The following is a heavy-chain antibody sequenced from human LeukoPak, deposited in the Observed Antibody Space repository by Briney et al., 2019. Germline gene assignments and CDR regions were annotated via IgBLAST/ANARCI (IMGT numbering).Heavy chain of an antibody. CDR3: ARGQVGAINDAFDI. Sequence: GGAVRLSCAASGFTFSSYAMHWVRQAPGKGLEYVSGINSNGGSTYYANSVKGRFTISRDNSKNTLYLQMGSLRAEDMAVYYCARGQVGAINDAFDIWGQGTMVTVYS. CDR2: INSNGGST. D-gene: IGHD1-26*01. J-gene: IGHJ3*02. V-gene: IGHV3-64*01. CDR1: GFTFSSYA.